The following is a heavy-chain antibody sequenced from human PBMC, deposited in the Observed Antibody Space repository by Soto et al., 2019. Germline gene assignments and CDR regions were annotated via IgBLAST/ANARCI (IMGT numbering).Heavy chain of an antibody. Sequence: QVQLQESGPGLVKPSQTLSLTCTVSGGSISSGDYYWSWIRQPPGKGLEWIGYIYYSGSTYYNPSLKSQVTISVDTSKNQCTLKLSSVTAADTAGYYWARDLNWNGYNWFGPWGQGTLVTVSP. V-gene: IGHV4-30-4*01. D-gene: IGHD1-20*01. CDR1: GGSISSGDYY. CDR3: ARDLNWNGYNWFGP. J-gene: IGHJ5*02. CDR2: IYYSGST.